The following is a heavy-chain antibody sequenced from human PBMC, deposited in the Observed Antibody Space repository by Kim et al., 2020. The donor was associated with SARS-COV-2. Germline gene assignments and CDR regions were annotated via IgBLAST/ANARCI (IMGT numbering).Heavy chain of an antibody. Sequence: LKSRVTISVDTSKNQFSLKLSAVTAADTAVYYCAGGGTAMVLYYYYGMGVWGQGTTVTVSS. J-gene: IGHJ6*02. D-gene: IGHD5-18*01. CDR3: AGGGTAMVLYYYYGMGV. V-gene: IGHV4-59*09.